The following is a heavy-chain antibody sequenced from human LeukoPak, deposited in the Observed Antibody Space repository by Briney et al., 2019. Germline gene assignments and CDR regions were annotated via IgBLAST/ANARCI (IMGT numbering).Heavy chain of an antibody. CDR1: GFTFSNFA. CDR3: AKDFGP. D-gene: IGHD3-16*01. V-gene: IGHV3-23*01. CDR2: ISGYGDSA. J-gene: IGHJ5*02. Sequence: GGSLRPSCAASGFTFSNFAMSWLRQAPGKGPEWVSAISGYGDSAYYADSVKGRFTISRDNSKNTVYLQMNSLRAEDTAVYYCAKDFGPWGQGTLVTVSS.